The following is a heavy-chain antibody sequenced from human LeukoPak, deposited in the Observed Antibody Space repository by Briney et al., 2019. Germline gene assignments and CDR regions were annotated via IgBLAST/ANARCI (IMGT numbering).Heavy chain of an antibody. J-gene: IGHJ4*02. CDR2: ISSSSSYI. V-gene: IGHV3-21*01. Sequence: GGSLRLSCAASGLTLSSYSMSWVRQAPGKGLEWVSSISSSSSYIYYADSVKGRFTISRDNAKNSLYLQMNSLRAEDTAVYYCARGAYDFWSGYSYYFDYWGQGTLVTVSS. D-gene: IGHD3-3*01. CDR1: GLTLSSYS. CDR3: ARGAYDFWSGYSYYFDY.